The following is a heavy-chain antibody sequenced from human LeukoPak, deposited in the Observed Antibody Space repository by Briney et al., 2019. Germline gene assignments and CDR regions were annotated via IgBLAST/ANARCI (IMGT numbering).Heavy chain of an antibody. CDR1: GGSISSSSYY. V-gene: IGHV4-39*01. CDR2: IYYSGST. J-gene: IGHJ4*02. CDR3: ARRVGATRSPNFDY. Sequence: PSETLSLTCTVSGGSISSSSYYWGWIRQPPGKGLEWIGSIYYSGSTYYNPPLKSRVTISVDTSKNQFSLKLSSVTAADTAVYYCARRVGATRSPNFDYWGQGTLVTVSS. D-gene: IGHD1-26*01.